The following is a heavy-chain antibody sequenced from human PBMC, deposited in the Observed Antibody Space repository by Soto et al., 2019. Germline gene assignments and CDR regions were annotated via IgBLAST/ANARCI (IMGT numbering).Heavy chain of an antibody. V-gene: IGHV1-8*01. Sequence: QAQLVQSGAEVKKPGASVKVSCKASGYTFTGYDINWVRQATGQGLEWMGWMNPNSGNTGYAQNFQGRVTMTRDNSITTDNLELTSLRYVDSAVYYGAGEKVATTGIDFWGQRTLVTVSS. CDR2: MNPNSGNT. CDR1: GYTFTGYD. D-gene: IGHD4-17*01. J-gene: IGHJ4*02. CDR3: AGEKVATTGIDF.